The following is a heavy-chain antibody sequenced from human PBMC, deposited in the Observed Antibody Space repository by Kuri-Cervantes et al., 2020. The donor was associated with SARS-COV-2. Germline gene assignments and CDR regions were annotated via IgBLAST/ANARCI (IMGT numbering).Heavy chain of an antibody. CDR3: AKGLTPTPPTRYYDS. CDR2: INFNGRDT. CDR1: GFSFSNYA. V-gene: IGHV3-23*05. J-gene: IGHJ5*01. D-gene: IGHD2-15*01. Sequence: GGSLRLSCAASGFSFSNYAMTWVRQAPGKGLEWVSVINFNGRDTFYADSVKGRFTISRDNSKDTVYLQLHSLRAEDTAIYFCAKGLTPTPPTRYYDSWGPGTWSPSPQ.